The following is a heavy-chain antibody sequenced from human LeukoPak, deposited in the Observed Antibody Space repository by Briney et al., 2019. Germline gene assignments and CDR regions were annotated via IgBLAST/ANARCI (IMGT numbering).Heavy chain of an antibody. Sequence: GGSLRLSCAASGFTFSSYAMSWVRQAPGKGLEWVSGISGSGGSTYYADSVKGRFTISRDNSKNTLYLQMNSLRAEDTAVYYCAKGGDFWSGPQFDYWGQGTLVTVSP. CDR1: GFTFSSYA. CDR2: ISGSGGST. CDR3: AKGGDFWSGPQFDY. D-gene: IGHD3-3*01. J-gene: IGHJ4*02. V-gene: IGHV3-23*01.